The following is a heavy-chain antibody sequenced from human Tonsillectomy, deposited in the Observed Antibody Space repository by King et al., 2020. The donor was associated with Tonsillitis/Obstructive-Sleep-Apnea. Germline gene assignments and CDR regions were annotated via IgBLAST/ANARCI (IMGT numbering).Heavy chain of an antibody. J-gene: IGHJ4*02. CDR1: GGSISSGGYY. CDR2: IYYSGST. CDR3: ARGRPLYFSSSSCYPGGSFDY. D-gene: IGHD2-2*01. V-gene: IGHV4-31*03. Sequence: VQLVESGPGLVKPSQTLSLTCTVSGGSISSGGYYWTWIRQHPGKGLQWIGYIYYSGSTYYNPSLKSRVTISVDTSKNQFSLKLSSVTAADTAVFYCARGRPLYFSSSSCYPGGSFDYWGQGTLVTVSS.